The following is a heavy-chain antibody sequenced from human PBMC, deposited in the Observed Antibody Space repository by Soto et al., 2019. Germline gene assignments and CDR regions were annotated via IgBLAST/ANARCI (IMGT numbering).Heavy chain of an antibody. CDR2: ISWSGNDV. Sequence: EVQLVESGGGLEQPGRSLRLSCAASGFTFDDYAIHWVRQAPGKGLEWVSGISWSGNDVGYADSVKGRFTVSRDNAKNSVHLQMNSLRTEDTAFYYCAKDRQYGASSGYFYSWGQGTLVSVTS. D-gene: IGHD6-6*01. CDR3: AKDRQYGASSGYFYS. CDR1: GFTFDDYA. J-gene: IGHJ4*02. V-gene: IGHV3-9*01.